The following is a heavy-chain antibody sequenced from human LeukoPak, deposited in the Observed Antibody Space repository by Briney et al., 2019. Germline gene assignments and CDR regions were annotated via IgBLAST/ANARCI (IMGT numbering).Heavy chain of an antibody. J-gene: IGHJ4*02. CDR2: INPNSGGT. Sequence: ASVKVSCKASGYTFTGYYMHWVRQAAGQGLEWMGWINPNSGGTNYAQKFQGRVTMTRDTSISTAYMELSRLRSDDTAVYYCARADTAMVTVDYWGQGTLVTVSS. CDR3: ARADTAMVTVDY. V-gene: IGHV1-2*02. D-gene: IGHD5-18*01. CDR1: GYTFTGYY.